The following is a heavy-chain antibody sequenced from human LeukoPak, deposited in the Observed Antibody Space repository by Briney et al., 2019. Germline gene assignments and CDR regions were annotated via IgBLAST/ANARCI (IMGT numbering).Heavy chain of an antibody. D-gene: IGHD6-13*01. CDR3: ARGGSSWPIPFDY. J-gene: IGHJ4*02. CDR2: ISSSSSYI. V-gene: IGHV3-21*01. Sequence: GGSLRLSCAASGFTFSSYSMNWVRQAPGKGLEWVSSISSSSSYIYYADSVKGRFTISRDNAKNSLYLQTNSLRAEDTAVYYCARGGSSWPIPFDYWGQGTLVTVSS. CDR1: GFTFSSYS.